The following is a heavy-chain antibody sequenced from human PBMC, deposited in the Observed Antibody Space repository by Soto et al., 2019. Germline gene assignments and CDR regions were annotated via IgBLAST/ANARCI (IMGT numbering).Heavy chain of an antibody. CDR1: GFTFSNSV. D-gene: IGHD3-22*01. CDR3: VREDLSSGSAGTCFH. J-gene: IGHJ1*01. V-gene: IGHV3-30*04. Sequence: QVHLVESGGDVVQPGRSLRLSCAASGFTFSNSVMHWVRQAPGKGLEWVALIAHDGGKKHYVDSVEDRFTISRENSKNAMDMQMDILSTEDTAVYYCVREDLSSGSAGTCFHWGQGTLVIVSS. CDR2: IAHDGGKK.